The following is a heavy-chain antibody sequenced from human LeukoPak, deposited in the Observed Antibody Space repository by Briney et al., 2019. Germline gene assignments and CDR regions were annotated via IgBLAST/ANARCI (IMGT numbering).Heavy chain of an antibody. V-gene: IGHV4-59*01. Sequence: PSETLSLTCTVSGGSISSYYWSWIRQPPGKGLEWIGYIYYSGSTNYNPSLKSRVTISVDTSKHQFSLTLSSVTAADTAVYYCASRGEISYSSGKNFDYWGPGTLVTVSS. D-gene: IGHD6-19*01. CDR1: GGSISSYY. J-gene: IGHJ4*02. CDR2: IYYSGST. CDR3: ASRGEISYSSGKNFDY.